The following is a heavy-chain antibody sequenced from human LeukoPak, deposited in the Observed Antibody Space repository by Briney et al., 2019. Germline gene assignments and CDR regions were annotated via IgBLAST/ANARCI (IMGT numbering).Heavy chain of an antibody. V-gene: IGHV3-30*18. CDR1: GFTFSSYG. D-gene: IGHD3-9*01. Sequence: GGSLRLSCAASGFTFSSYGMHWVRQAPGKGLEWVAVISYDGSNKYYADSVKGRFTISRDNSKNTLYLQMNSLRAEDTAVYYCAKDLLQYYDILTGYFPAFDYWGQGTLVTVSS. CDR3: AKDLLQYYDILTGYFPAFDY. J-gene: IGHJ4*02. CDR2: ISYDGSNK.